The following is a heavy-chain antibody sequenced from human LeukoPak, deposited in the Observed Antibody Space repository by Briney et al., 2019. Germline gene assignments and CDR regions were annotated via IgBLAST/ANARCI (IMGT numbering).Heavy chain of an antibody. D-gene: IGHD7-27*01. CDR3: ARGNWGSVDY. CDR2: ISSSSNYI. V-gene: IGHV3-21*01. J-gene: IGHJ4*02. Sequence: PGGSLRLSCAASGFTFSSYSMNWVRQAPGKGLEWVSYISSSSNYINYADSVRGRFTISRDHAKKSVYLQMNSLKTEDTATYYRARGNWGSVDYWGQGTLVTVSS. CDR1: GFTFSSYS.